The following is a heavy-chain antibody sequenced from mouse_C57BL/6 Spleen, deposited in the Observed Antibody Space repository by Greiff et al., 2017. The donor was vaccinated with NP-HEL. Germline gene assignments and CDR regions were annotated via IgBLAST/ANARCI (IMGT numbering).Heavy chain of an antibody. CDR3: ARSGYGNCDY. D-gene: IGHD2-1*01. J-gene: IGHJ2*01. CDR1: GYSITSGYY. V-gene: IGHV3-6*01. Sequence: EVKLEESGPGLVKPSQSLSLTCSVTGYSITSGYYWNWIRQFPGNKLEWMGYISYDGSNNYNPSLKNRISITRDTSKNQFFLKLNSVTTEDTATYYCARSGYGNCDYWGQGTTLTVSS. CDR2: ISYDGSN.